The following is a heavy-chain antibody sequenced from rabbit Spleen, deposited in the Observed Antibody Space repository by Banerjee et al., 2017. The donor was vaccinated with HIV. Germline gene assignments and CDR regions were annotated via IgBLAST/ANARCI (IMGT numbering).Heavy chain of an antibody. CDR3: ARDTGTSFSTYGIDL. CDR1: GFTLSSYYM. J-gene: IGHJ6*01. Sequence: QEHLKESGGGLVQPGGSLKLSCTASGFTLSSYYMNWVRQAPGKGLEWIACIDVVRTSTKTYYTTWAKGRFTVSKTSSTMVTLQMTSLTAADTATYFCARDTGTSFSTYGIDLWGQGTLVTVS. CDR2: IDVVRTSTKT. D-gene: IGHD7-1*01. V-gene: IGHV1S45*01.